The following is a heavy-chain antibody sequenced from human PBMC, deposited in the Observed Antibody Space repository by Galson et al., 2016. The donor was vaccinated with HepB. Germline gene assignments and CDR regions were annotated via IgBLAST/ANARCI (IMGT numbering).Heavy chain of an antibody. J-gene: IGHJ6*02. CDR2: IYIDGSSS. Sequence: SLRLSCAASGFSFSYFEMHWVRLAPGKGLVWVSHIYIDGSSSTYADSVKGRSTISRDNANNTLYLQMNSLRAEDTAVYSCARDYRNYGMDVWGQGTTVTVPS. CDR3: ARDYRNYGMDV. D-gene: IGHD3-16*02. CDR1: GFSFSYFE. V-gene: IGHV3-74*01.